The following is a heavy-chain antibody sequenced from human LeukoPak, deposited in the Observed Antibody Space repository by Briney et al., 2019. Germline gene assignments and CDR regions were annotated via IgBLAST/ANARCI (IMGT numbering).Heavy chain of an antibody. J-gene: IGHJ4*02. CDR2: IKQDGSEK. V-gene: IGHV3-7*01. Sequence: GGSLRLSCAASGFPFSSYWMRWVRQAPGKGREWVANIKQDGSEKYYLDSVTGRFTISRDNAKYTLYLQMNSLRAEDTAVHYCASVDSDYYDSSGYYFGGGPDYWGQGTLVTVSS. CDR1: GFPFSSYW. D-gene: IGHD3-22*01. CDR3: ASVDSDYYDSSGYYFGGGPDY.